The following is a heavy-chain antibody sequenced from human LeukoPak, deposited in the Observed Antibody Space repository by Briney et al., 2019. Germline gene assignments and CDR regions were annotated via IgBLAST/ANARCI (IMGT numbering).Heavy chain of an antibody. J-gene: IGHJ4*02. Sequence: PGGSLRLSCAASGFTFSAYYMTWIRQAPGKGLEWVSSIGFSSIGHSSDHIKYADSVKGRFTISRDNAKNSLYLQMDSLRAEDTAVYFCAREDFFTPHSWGQGTLVTVSS. CDR3: AREDFFTPHS. CDR2: IGFSSIGHSSDHI. V-gene: IGHV3-11*05. CDR1: GFTFSAYY. D-gene: IGHD3/OR15-3a*01.